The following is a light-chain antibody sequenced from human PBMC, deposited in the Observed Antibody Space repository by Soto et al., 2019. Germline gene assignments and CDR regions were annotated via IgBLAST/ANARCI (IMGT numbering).Light chain of an antibody. J-gene: IGLJ2*01. Sequence: QSVLAQPASVSGSPGQSITISCAGTNRDVGGYNYVSWYQQYPGKAPKLIIYEVTYRPSGVSNRFSGSKSGNTASLTISGLQAEDESEYYCSSYSSSSALDVIFGGGTKLAVL. V-gene: IGLV2-14*01. CDR1: NRDVGGYNY. CDR3: SSYSSSSALDVI. CDR2: EVT.